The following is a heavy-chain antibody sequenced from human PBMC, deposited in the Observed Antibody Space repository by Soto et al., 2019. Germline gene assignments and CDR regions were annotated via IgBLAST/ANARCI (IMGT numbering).Heavy chain of an antibody. D-gene: IGHD3-3*02. J-gene: IGHJ5*02. CDR2: IFYPGSS. Sequence: SETLSLTCTVSGDSIISSDFYWGWVRQPPGKGLEWIGSIFYPGSSYYNPSLKSRVTMSVDTSKNQFSLRLRSVTAADTALYFCARHSLALRKNNWFDPWGQGIMVTVS. CDR3: ARHSLALRKNNWFDP. V-gene: IGHV4-39*01. CDR1: GDSIISSDFY.